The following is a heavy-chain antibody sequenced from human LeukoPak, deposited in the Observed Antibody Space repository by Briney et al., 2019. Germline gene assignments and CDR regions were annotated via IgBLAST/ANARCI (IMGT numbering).Heavy chain of an antibody. CDR1: GFTVSSNY. Sequence: GGSLRLSCAASGFTVSSNYMSWVRQAPGKGLEWASVIYSGGSTYYADSVKGRFTISRDNSKNTLYLQMNSLRAEDTAVYYCARERVDGYYYYMDVWGKGTTVTVSS. V-gene: IGHV3-53*05. D-gene: IGHD2-15*01. CDR3: ARERVDGYYYYMDV. J-gene: IGHJ6*03. CDR2: IYSGGST.